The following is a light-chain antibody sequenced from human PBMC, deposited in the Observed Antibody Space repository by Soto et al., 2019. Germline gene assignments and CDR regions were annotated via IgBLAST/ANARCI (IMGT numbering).Light chain of an antibody. CDR1: QTVSRW. CDR2: DAS. J-gene: IGKJ1*01. V-gene: IGKV1-5*01. Sequence: DIQMTQSPSTLSASVGDRVTITCRASQTVSRWLAWYQQKPGKAPKLLIYDASTLESGVPSRFSGSISGTEFTLTISSLQPDDFATYYCQHFNTYWTFGQGTKGDIK. CDR3: QHFNTYWT.